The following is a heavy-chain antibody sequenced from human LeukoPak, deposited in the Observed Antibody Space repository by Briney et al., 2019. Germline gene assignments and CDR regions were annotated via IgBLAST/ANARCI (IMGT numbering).Heavy chain of an antibody. J-gene: IGHJ5*02. V-gene: IGHV4-30-4*01. Sequence: SETLSLTCTVSGDSISSSDSYWSWIRQPPGKGLEWIGFIYHSGNTYYNPSLKSRVTISVDTSKNQFSLKLNSVTAADTAVYYCASCRAHWFGPWGQGMLVTVSS. CDR3: ASCRAHWFGP. CDR2: IYHSGNT. CDR1: GDSISSSDSY.